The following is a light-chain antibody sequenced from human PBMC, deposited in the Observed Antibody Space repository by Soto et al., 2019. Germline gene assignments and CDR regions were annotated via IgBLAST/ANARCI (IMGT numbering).Light chain of an antibody. CDR3: KQSYSTTIT. CDR2: AAS. CDR1: QSISSY. J-gene: IGKJ5*01. V-gene: IGKV1-39*01. Sequence: DIQMTQSPSSLSASVGDRVTITCRASQSISSYLNWYHQKPGKAPKLLIYAASSLQSGVPSRFSGSGSGTDFTLTIRIMQPEDLATYDCKQSYSTTITVGQGTRLELK.